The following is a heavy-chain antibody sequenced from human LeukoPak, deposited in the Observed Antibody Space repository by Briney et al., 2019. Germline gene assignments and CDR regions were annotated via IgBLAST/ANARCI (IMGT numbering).Heavy chain of an antibody. D-gene: IGHD6-13*01. V-gene: IGHV3-30-3*01. CDR2: ISYDGSNK. CDR1: GFTFSSYA. Sequence: GRSLRLSCAASGFTFSSYAMHWVRQAPGKGLEWVAVISYDGSNKYYADSVKGRFTISRDNSKNTLYLQMNSLRAEDTAVYYCARGNDPSSSWYRGYYYGMDVWGQGTTVTVSS. CDR3: ARGNDPSSSWYRGYYYGMDV. J-gene: IGHJ6*02.